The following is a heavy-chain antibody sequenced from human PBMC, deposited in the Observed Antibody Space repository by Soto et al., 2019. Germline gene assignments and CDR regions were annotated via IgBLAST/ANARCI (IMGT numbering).Heavy chain of an antibody. CDR3: AREGLVLVPTTVNSDYYYAMDV. Sequence: ASVKVSCKASGGTFSSYTISWVRQAPGQGLEWMEGIIPRSATSNYAQKFQGRVTITADESTSTAYMDLSSLRSEDTAVYYCAREGLVLVPTTVNSDYYYAMDVWGQGTTVTVSS. CDR2: IIPRSATS. J-gene: IGHJ6*02. V-gene: IGHV1-69*13. D-gene: IGHD2-2*01. CDR1: GGTFSSYT.